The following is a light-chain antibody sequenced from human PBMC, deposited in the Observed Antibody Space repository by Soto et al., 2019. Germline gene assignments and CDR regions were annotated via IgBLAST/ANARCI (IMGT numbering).Light chain of an antibody. CDR1: SSNIGAGYD. Sequence: QSVLTQPPSVSGAPGQRVTISCTGSSSNIGAGYDVQWYQQLPGAAPKLLIFGNSNRPSGVPDRFSGSRSGTSASLAVAGLEAEDEADYCGRSYDISLSVSVIFGGGTKLTVL. CDR2: GNS. V-gene: IGLV1-40*01. J-gene: IGLJ2*01. CDR3: RSYDISLSVSVI.